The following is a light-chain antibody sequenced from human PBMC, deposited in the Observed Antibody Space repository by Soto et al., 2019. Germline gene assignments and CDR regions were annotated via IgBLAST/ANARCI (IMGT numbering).Light chain of an antibody. J-gene: IGKJ2*01. V-gene: IGKV1-39*01. Sequence: DIPMTQSPAALSASVGDRVAITCRACQPISSSLNWYQHKPGQAPTLLIYAASNLQSGVPSRFRGSGSGTDFTLTISSLELEDFATYYCQQTRIAPRTFGQGTKLEIK. CDR3: QQTRIAPRT. CDR2: AAS. CDR1: QPISSS.